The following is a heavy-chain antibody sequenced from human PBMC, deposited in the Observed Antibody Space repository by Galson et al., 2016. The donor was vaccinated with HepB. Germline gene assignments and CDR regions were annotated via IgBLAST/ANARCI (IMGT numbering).Heavy chain of an antibody. CDR2: IRNKANSYTT. D-gene: IGHD2-15*01. J-gene: IGHJ6*04. CDR1: GFTFSDHY. V-gene: IGHV3-72*01. Sequence: SLRLSCAASGFTFSDHYMDWVRQAPGKGLEWVGRIRNKANSYTTDYAASVKGRFTISRDDSNNSLYLQMNSLKTEDAAMYYCARFLRVAAGGNVSPYGMDVWGKGTTVIVSS. CDR3: ARFLRVAAGGNVSPYGMDV.